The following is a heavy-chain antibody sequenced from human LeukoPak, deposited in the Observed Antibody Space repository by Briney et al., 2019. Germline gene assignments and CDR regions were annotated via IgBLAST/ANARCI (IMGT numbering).Heavy chain of an antibody. Sequence: ASVKVSCKASGGTFSSYAISWVRQAPGQGLEWVGRIIPIFGTANYAQKFQGRVTITTDESTSTAYMELSSLRSEDTAVYYCARDHRFLEWLLPPFDAFDIWGQGTMVTVSS. CDR1: GGTFSSYA. CDR3: ARDHRFLEWLLPPFDAFDI. V-gene: IGHV1-69*05. J-gene: IGHJ3*02. D-gene: IGHD3-3*01. CDR2: IIPIFGTA.